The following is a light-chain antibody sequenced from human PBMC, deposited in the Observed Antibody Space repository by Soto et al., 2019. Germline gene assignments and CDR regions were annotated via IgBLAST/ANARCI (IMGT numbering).Light chain of an antibody. Sequence: QSVLTQPASVSGSPGQSITISCTGTSSDVGSYNLVSWYQQHPGKAPKLTIYEGSKRPSGVSNRFSGSKSGNTASLTISGLQAEDEADYYCCSYAGSSTPYVFGTGTKLTVL. J-gene: IGLJ1*01. CDR1: SSDVGSYNL. CDR2: EGS. CDR3: CSYAGSSTPYV. V-gene: IGLV2-23*01.